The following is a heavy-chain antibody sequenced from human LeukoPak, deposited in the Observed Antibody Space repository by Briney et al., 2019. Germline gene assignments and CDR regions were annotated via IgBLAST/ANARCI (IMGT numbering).Heavy chain of an antibody. J-gene: IGHJ4*02. CDR1: GYTFTSYD. CDR3: ARGLTIFGVVTTYYFDY. D-gene: IGHD3-3*01. CDR2: MNPNSGNT. V-gene: IGHV1-8*03. Sequence: ASVKVSCKASGYTFTSYDINWVRQATGQGLEWMGWMNPNSGNTGYAQKFQGRVTITRNTSISTACMELSSLRSEDTAVYYCARGLTIFGVVTTYYFDYWGQGTLVTVSS.